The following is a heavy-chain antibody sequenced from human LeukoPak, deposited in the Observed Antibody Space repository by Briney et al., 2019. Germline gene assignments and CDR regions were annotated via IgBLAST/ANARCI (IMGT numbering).Heavy chain of an antibody. V-gene: IGHV3-30*18. J-gene: IGHJ5*02. CDR1: GFTFSSYG. CDR3: AKDTHFDP. CDR2: ISYDGSNK. Sequence: GGSLRLSFAASGFTFSSYGMHWVRQAPGKGLEWVAVISYDGSNKYYADSVKGRFTISRDNSKNTLYLQMNSLRAEDTAVYYCAKDTHFDPWGQGTLVTVSS.